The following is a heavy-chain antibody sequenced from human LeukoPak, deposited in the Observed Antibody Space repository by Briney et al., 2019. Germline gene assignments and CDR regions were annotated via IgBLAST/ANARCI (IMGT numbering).Heavy chain of an antibody. D-gene: IGHD3-22*01. CDR2: IYTSGST. CDR3: ARSYYYDSSGYYSFDY. J-gene: IGHJ4*02. V-gene: IGHV4-4*07. CDR1: GGSISSYY. Sequence: TWDTLSLTRTVSGGSISSYYWSWIRQPAGKGLEWIRRIYTSGSTNYNPSLKSRVTMSVDTSKNQFSLKLSSVTAADTAVYYCARSYYYDSSGYYSFDYWGQGTLVTVSS.